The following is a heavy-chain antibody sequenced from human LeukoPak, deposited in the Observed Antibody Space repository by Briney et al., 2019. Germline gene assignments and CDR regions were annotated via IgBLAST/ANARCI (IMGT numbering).Heavy chain of an antibody. CDR1: GYTFTGYY. CDR2: INPNSGGT. Sequence: GASVKVSFKASGYTFTGYYMHWVRQAPGQGLEWMGWINPNSGGTNYAQKFQGRVTMTRDTSISTAYMELSRLRSDDTAVYYCARRGIAAAGLTYFDYWGQGTLVTVSS. D-gene: IGHD6-25*01. J-gene: IGHJ4*02. V-gene: IGHV1-2*02. CDR3: ARRGIAAAGLTYFDY.